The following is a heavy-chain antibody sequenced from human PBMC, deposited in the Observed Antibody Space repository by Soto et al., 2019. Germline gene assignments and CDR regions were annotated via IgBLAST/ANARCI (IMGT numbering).Heavy chain of an antibody. CDR2: INHSGST. Sequence: SEDLSLPCAGSCGFHRRGGYFWGRVRLATRKGLEWIGDINHSGSTNYNPSLKSRVTISVDTSKNQFSLKLSSVTAADTAVYYCARAASLYCGGGSCYSGRDYWGQGTLVTVS. J-gene: IGHJ4*02. CDR1: CGFHRRGGYF. CDR3: ARAASLYCGGGSCYSGRDY. V-gene: IGHV4-30-2*01. D-gene: IGHD2-15*01.